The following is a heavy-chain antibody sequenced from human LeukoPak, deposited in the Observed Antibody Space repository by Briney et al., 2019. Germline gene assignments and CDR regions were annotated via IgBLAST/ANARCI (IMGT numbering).Heavy chain of an antibody. CDR3: ARDRRGSNWGTGLDWYFDL. D-gene: IGHD7-27*01. V-gene: IGHV4-61*02. CDR2: IYTSGST. J-gene: IGHJ2*01. Sequence: SQTLSLTCTVSGGSISSGSYYWSWIRQPAGKGLEWIGRIYTSGSTNYNPFLKSRVTISVDTSKNQFSRKLSSVTAADTAVYYCARDRRGSNWGTGLDWYFDLWGRGTLVTVSS. CDR1: GGSISSGSYY.